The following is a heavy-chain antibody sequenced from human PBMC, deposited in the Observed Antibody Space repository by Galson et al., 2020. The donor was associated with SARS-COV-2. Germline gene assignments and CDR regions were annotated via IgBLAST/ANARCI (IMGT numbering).Heavy chain of an antibody. D-gene: IGHD3-3*01. CDR3: ARDQGPITIFGVGLIDY. J-gene: IGHJ4*02. V-gene: IGHV4-31*03. CDR1: GGSISSGGYY. Sequence: SETLSLTCTVSGGSISSGGYYWSWIRQHPGKGLEWIGYIYYSGSTYYNPSLKSRVTISVDTSKNQFSLKLSSVTAADTAVYYCARDQGPITIFGVGLIDYWGQGTLVTVSS. CDR2: IYYSGST.